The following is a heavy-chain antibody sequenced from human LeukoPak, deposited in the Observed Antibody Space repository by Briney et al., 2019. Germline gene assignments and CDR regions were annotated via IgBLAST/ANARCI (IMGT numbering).Heavy chain of an antibody. Sequence: KPSETLSLTCTVSGGSISSSSYYWGWIRQPPGKGLEWIGSIYYSGSTYYNPSLKSRVTISVDTSKNQFSLKLSSVTAADTAVYYCAVVPTPLLTEYYYMDVWGKGTTVTVSS. CDR2: IYYSGST. J-gene: IGHJ6*03. CDR1: GGSISSSSYY. V-gene: IGHV4-39*01. D-gene: IGHD2-2*01. CDR3: AVVPTPLLTEYYYMDV.